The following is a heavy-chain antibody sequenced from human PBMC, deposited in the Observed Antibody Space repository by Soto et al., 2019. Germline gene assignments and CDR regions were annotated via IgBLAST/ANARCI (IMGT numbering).Heavy chain of an antibody. CDR2: IYYSGST. D-gene: IGHD1-7*01. J-gene: IGHJ3*02. V-gene: IGHV4-31*02. CDR3: ARDEGALGPGTTRHYAFDI. Sequence: SETLSLTCTVSGGSISSGGYYWSWIRQHPGKGLEWIGYIYYSGSTYYNPSLKSRVTISVDTSKNQFSLKLSSVTAADTAVYYCARDEGALGPGTTRHYAFDIWGQGTMVT. CDR1: GGSISSGGYY.